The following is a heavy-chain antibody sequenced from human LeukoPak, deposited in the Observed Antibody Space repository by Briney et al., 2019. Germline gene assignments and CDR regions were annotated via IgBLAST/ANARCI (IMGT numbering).Heavy chain of an antibody. V-gene: IGHV1-2*06. J-gene: IGHJ4*02. Sequence: ASVNVSCKASGYTFTGYYMHWVRQAPGQGLEWMGRINPNSGGTNYAQKFQGRVTMTRDTSISTAYMELSRLRSDDTAVYYCARVDSSGYPTLYYFDYWGQGTLVTVSS. CDR1: GYTFTGYY. CDR3: ARVDSSGYPTLYYFDY. CDR2: INPNSGGT. D-gene: IGHD3-22*01.